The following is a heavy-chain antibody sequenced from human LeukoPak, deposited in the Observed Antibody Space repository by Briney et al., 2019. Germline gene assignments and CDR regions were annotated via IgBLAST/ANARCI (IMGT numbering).Heavy chain of an antibody. CDR3: ARGYYDILNWFDP. D-gene: IGHD3-9*01. V-gene: IGHV4-38-2*02. Sequence: PSETLSLTCTVSGYSISSGYYWGWIRPPPGKGLEWIGSIYHSGSTYYNPSLKSRVTISVDTSKNQFSLKLSSVTAADTAVYYCARGYYDILNWFDPWGQGTLVTVSS. CDR2: IYHSGST. CDR1: GYSISSGYY. J-gene: IGHJ5*02.